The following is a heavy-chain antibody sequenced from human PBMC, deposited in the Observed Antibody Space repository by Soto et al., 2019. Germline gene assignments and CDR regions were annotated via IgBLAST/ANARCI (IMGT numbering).Heavy chain of an antibody. CDR2: IYIGGST. J-gene: IGHJ4*02. CDR3: AREGYCGGGSCSFYFDV. V-gene: IGHV3-53*01. CDR1: GFTVSSNY. D-gene: IGHD2-15*01. Sequence: GGSLRLSCAASGFTVSSNYISWVRQPQGKGLELDSVIYIGGSTYYAYSVKRRFTISIDNYKNKQHLQMNSRRADDTAAYDCAREGYCGGGSCSFYFDVWGQGTMVTVSS.